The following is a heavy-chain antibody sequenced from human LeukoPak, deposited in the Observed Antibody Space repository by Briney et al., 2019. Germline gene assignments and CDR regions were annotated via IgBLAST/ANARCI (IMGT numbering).Heavy chain of an antibody. CDR1: GGSISSYY. Sequence: SETLSLTCTVSGGSISSYYWSWIRQPAGKGLEWIGRIYTSGSTNYNPSLKSRVTMSVDTSKNQFSLKLSSVTAADTAVYYCARDIRRDGYNYFDNWGQGTLVTVSS. CDR2: IYTSGST. V-gene: IGHV4-4*07. J-gene: IGHJ4*02. D-gene: IGHD5-24*01. CDR3: ARDIRRDGYNYFDN.